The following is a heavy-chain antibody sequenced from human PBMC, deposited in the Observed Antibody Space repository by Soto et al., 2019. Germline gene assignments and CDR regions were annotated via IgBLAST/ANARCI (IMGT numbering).Heavy chain of an antibody. CDR3: ATALGTRGWFDY. Sequence: ASVKVSCKASGYTFTNYGISWVRQAPGEGLEWVGWINTSNDNKLYAQKLQGRLTLTTDTSTSTAYMDLTTLRSDDTAVYYCATALGTRGWFDYWGQG. CDR1: GYTFTNYG. V-gene: IGHV1-18*01. CDR2: INTSNDNK. J-gene: IGHJ4*02. D-gene: IGHD6-19*01.